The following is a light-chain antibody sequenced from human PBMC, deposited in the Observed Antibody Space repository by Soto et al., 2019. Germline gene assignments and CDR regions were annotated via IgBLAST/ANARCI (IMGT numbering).Light chain of an antibody. CDR1: QGIDTY. J-gene: IGKJ2*01. V-gene: IGKV1-16*01. CDR2: AAS. Sequence: DIQMTQSPSSLSASVGDRVTITCRASQGIDTYLAWFQQKPGKAPKTLIYAASSLHSGVPSRFSGSGFGTDFTLTISRLEPEDFAVYYCQQYGGAPYTFGPGT. CDR3: QQYGGAPYT.